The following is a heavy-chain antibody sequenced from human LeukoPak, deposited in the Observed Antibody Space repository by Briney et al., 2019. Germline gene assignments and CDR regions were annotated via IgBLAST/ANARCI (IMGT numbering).Heavy chain of an antibody. D-gene: IGHD3-10*01. J-gene: IGHJ4*02. Sequence: SETLSPTCTVSGGSISSYYWSWIRQPPGKGLEWIGYIYYSGSTNYNPSLKSRVTISVDTSKNQFSLKLSSVTAADTAVYYCARVKGLLWFGELLPHFDYWGQGTLVTVSS. V-gene: IGHV4-59*01. CDR3: ARVKGLLWFGELLPHFDY. CDR1: GGSISSYY. CDR2: IYYSGST.